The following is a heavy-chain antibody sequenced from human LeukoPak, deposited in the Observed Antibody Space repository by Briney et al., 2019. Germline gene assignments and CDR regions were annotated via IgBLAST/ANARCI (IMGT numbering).Heavy chain of an antibody. CDR1: GFTVSSNY. CDR3: VKDRLAAAGTDYFDY. Sequence: GGSLRLSCAASGFTVSSNYMSWVRQAPGKGLEYVSAISSNGGSTYYADSVKGRFTISRDNSKNTLYLQMSSLRAEDTAVYYCVKDRLAAAGTDYFDYWGQGTLVTVSS. D-gene: IGHD6-13*01. V-gene: IGHV3-64D*06. CDR2: ISSNGGST. J-gene: IGHJ4*02.